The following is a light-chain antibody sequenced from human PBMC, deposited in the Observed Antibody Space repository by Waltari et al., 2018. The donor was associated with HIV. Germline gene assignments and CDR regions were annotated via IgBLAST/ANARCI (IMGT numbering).Light chain of an antibody. Sequence: EIVLTQSPGTLSLSPGERATLSCRASQSVSSSYLAWYHQKPGQAPRLLIYGASSRATGIPDRFSGSWSWTDFTLTISRLEPEDFAVYSCQQYGSSPYTFGQGTKLEIK. CDR2: GAS. V-gene: IGKV3-20*01. CDR1: QSVSSSY. CDR3: QQYGSSPYT. J-gene: IGKJ2*01.